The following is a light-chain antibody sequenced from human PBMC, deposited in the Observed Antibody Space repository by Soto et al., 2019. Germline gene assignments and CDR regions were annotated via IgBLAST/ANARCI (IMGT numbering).Light chain of an antibody. CDR1: TGAVTSGHY. CDR2: DTS. J-gene: IGLJ7*01. Sequence: QAVVTQEPSLTVSPGGTVTLTCGSSTGAVTSGHYPYWFQQKPGQAPRTLIYDTSNKHSWTPARFSGSLLGGKAALTLSGAQPEDEAESYCLLSYSGARAAFGGGTQLTVL. V-gene: IGLV7-46*01. CDR3: LLSYSGARAA.